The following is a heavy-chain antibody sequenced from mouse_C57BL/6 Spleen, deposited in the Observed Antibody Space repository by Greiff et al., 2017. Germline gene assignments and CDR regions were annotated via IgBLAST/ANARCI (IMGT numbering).Heavy chain of an antibody. V-gene: IGHV1-4*01. CDR2: INPSSGYT. CDR1: GYTFTSYT. Sequence: QVQLQQSGAELARPGASVKMSCKASGYTFTSYTMHWLKQRPGQGLEWIGYINPSSGYTKYNQKFKDKATLTADKSSSTAYMQLSSLTSEDSAVYYCASITTAWYFDVWGTGTTVTVSS. CDR3: ASITTAWYFDV. J-gene: IGHJ1*03. D-gene: IGHD1-1*01.